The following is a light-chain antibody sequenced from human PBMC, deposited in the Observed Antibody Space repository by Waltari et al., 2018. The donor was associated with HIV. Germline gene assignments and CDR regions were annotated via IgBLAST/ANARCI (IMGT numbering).Light chain of an antibody. Sequence: QSMLTQTPSASGTPGQRVTISCSGSSTNIGSNPVNWYQQFPGTAPRLLIYSNNRRPSGVPDRFSGSKSGTSVSLAISGLQSEDEADYYCAAWDDSLTGVVFGGGTKLTVL. CDR3: AAWDDSLTGVV. J-gene: IGLJ3*02. CDR2: SNN. CDR1: STNIGSNP. V-gene: IGLV1-44*01.